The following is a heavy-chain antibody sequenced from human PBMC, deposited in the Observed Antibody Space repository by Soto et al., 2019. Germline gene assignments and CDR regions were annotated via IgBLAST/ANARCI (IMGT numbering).Heavy chain of an antibody. CDR1: GYTFTSYA. CDR2: INAGNGNT. J-gene: IGHJ4*02. Sequence: GASVKVSCKASGYTFTSYAMHWVRQAPGQRLEWMGWINAGNGNTKYSQKFQGRVTITRDTSASTAYMELSSLRSEDTAVYYCARDPQGSGIQSAYFDYWGQGPLVTVSS. D-gene: IGHD1-26*01. V-gene: IGHV1-3*01. CDR3: ARDPQGSGIQSAYFDY.